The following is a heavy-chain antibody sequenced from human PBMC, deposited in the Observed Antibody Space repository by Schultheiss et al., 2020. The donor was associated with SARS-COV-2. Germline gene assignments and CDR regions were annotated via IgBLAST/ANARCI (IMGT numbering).Heavy chain of an antibody. CDR1: GFTFSSYS. Sequence: GGSLRLSCAASGFTFSSYSMNWVRQAPGKGLEWVSYISSSSSTIYYADSVKGRFTISRDNAKNSLYLQMNSLRAEDTAVYYCARDKVLRYFDPPERGYYYYGMDVWGQGTTVTVSS. V-gene: IGHV3-48*01. J-gene: IGHJ6*02. D-gene: IGHD3-9*01. CDR2: ISSSSSTI. CDR3: ARDKVLRYFDPPERGYYYYGMDV.